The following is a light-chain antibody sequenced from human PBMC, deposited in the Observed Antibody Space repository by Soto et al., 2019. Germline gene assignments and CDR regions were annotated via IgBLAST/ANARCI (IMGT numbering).Light chain of an antibody. CDR1: MSDVGGYNY. J-gene: IGLJ1*01. CDR3: RSYTRSSTLI. CDR2: EVR. Sequence: QSALTQAASVSGSPGQSITISCTGTMSDVGGYNYVSWYRQHPGKAPKLMIYEVRNRPSGVSNRFSGSKSGNTASLTISGLQAEDEADYYCRSYTRSSTLIFGIGTKVTVL. V-gene: IGLV2-14*01.